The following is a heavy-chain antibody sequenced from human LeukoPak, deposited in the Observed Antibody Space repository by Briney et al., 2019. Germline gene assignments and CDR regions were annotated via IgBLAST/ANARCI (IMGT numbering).Heavy chain of an antibody. CDR3: ARRLVWYGGNSDAFDI. CDR2: KKQDGSKK. CDR1: GFTFSDYY. J-gene: IGHJ3*02. V-gene: IGHV3-7*01. D-gene: IGHD4-23*01. Sequence: GGSLRLSCAASGFTFSDYYMIWIRQAPGKGLEGVPNKKQDGSKKYYVDSVKGRFTISRDNAKNSLYLPMNSLRAEDTAVYYCARRLVWYGGNSDAFDIWGQGTMVTVSS.